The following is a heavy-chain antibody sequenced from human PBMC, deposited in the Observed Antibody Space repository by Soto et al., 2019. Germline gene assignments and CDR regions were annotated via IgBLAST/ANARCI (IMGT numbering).Heavy chain of an antibody. CDR2: ISYDGSNK. V-gene: IGHV3-30*18. D-gene: IGHD1-26*01. CDR1: GFTFSSYG. J-gene: IGHJ4*02. Sequence: QVQLVESGGGVVQPGRSLRLSCAASGFTFSSYGMHWVRQAPGKGLEWVAVISYDGSNKYYADSVKGRFTISRDNSKNTLYLQMNSLRAEDTAVYYCAKDLRLWELPYGYYFDYWGQGTLVTVSS. CDR3: AKDLRLWELPYGYYFDY.